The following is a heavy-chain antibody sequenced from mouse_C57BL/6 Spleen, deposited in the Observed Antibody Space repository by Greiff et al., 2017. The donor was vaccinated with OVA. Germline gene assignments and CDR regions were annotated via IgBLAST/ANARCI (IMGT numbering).Heavy chain of an antibody. Sequence: EVQRVESGGGLVKPGGSLKLSCAASGFTFSDYGMHWVRQAPEKGLEWVAYISSGSSTIYYADTVKGRFTISRDNAKNTLFLQMTSLRSEDTAMYYCARTSYDYDRFAYWGQGTLVTVSA. CDR2: ISSGSSTI. D-gene: IGHD2-4*01. CDR3: ARTSYDYDRFAY. V-gene: IGHV5-17*01. CDR1: GFTFSDYG. J-gene: IGHJ3*01.